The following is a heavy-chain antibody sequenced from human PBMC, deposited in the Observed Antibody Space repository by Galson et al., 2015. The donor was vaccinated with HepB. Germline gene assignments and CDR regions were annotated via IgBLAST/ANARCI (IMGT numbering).Heavy chain of an antibody. J-gene: IGHJ6*02. CDR2: ISSNGGST. CDR3: ARGGYSSDWPTALPFENYCGMDV. V-gene: IGHV3-64*02. Sequence: SLRLSCAASGFTFSTYAMHWVRQAPGKGLEYVSAISSNGGSTFYVDSVRGRFTISRDTSKNTLYLQMAGLRPDDMAVYYCARGGYSSDWPTALPFENYCGMDVWGQGTTVIVSS. CDR1: GFTFSTYA. D-gene: IGHD6-19*01.